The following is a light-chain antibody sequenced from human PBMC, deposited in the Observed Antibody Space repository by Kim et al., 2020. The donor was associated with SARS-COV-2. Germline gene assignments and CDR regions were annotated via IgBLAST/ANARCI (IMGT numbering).Light chain of an antibody. CDR3: QNYNTSPWT. V-gene: IGKV1-27*01. CDR1: QAISNY. J-gene: IGKJ2*02. CDR2: AAS. Sequence: DIQMTQSPSSLSASVGDRVTITCRASQAISNYLAWYQQKPGKVPKLLIYAASTLQSGVPSRFSGSGSGTDFTLTISSLQPEDVATYFCQNYNTSPWTFGQGTKLEIK.